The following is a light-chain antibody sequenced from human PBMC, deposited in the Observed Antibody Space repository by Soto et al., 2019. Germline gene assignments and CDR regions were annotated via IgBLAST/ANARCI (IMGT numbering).Light chain of an antibody. Sequence: EIVLTQSPGTLSLSPGERATLSCRASQSVSSSYLAWYQQKPGQAPRLLIYGASSRATAIPDRFSGSGSGIDFTLTFSRLEPEDFAVYYCQQYGNSPPFTFGPGTKVDIK. CDR2: GAS. V-gene: IGKV3-20*01. CDR1: QSVSSSY. CDR3: QQYGNSPPFT. J-gene: IGKJ3*01.